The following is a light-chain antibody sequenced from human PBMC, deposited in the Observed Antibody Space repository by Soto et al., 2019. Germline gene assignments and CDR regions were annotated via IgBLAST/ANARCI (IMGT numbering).Light chain of an antibody. CDR1: RSVSSSY. CDR2: DAS. Sequence: EIVLTQSPGTLSLSPGERATLSCRASRSVSSSYLAWYLQKPGQVPRLLIYDASKRATGIPARFSGSGSGTDFSLTISSLEPEDFAVYYCQQHSSWPLTFGGGTKVDIK. V-gene: IGKV3-11*01. CDR3: QQHSSWPLT. J-gene: IGKJ4*01.